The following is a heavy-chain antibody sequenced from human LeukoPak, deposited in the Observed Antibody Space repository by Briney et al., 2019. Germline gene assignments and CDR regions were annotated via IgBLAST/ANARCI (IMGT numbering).Heavy chain of an antibody. CDR2: IRYDGSNK. D-gene: IGHD1-26*01. CDR1: GFTFSSYV. CDR3: AKRRSGSYYDYYFDY. V-gene: IGHV3-30*02. J-gene: IGHJ4*02. Sequence: GGSLRLSCAASGFTFSSYVMRWVRQAPGKGLEWVAFIRYDGSNKYYADSVKGRFTISRDNSKNTLYLQMNSLRAEDTAVYYCAKRRSGSYYDYYFDYWGQGTLVTVSS.